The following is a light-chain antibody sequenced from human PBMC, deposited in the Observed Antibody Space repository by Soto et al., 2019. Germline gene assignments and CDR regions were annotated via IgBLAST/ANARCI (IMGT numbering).Light chain of an antibody. CDR2: LGS. Sequence: IVMTQSPVSLPVTPGEPASISCKSSQSLLHSDGYKYLEWYVQKAGQSPQLLIYLGSHRASGVPDRISGSGSGTDLTLKISKVEADDVGVYYCMQTLQTPFTFGP. V-gene: IGKV2-28*01. J-gene: IGKJ3*01. CDR3: MQTLQTPFT. CDR1: QSLLHSDGYKY.